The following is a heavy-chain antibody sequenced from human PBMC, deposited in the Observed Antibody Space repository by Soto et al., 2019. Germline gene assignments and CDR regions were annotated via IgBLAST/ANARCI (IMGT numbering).Heavy chain of an antibody. J-gene: IGHJ5*02. CDR2: MNPNSGNT. CDR3: ARDTMVRGGPFDP. CDR1: GYTFTSYD. V-gene: IGHV1-8*01. Sequence: QVQLVHSGAEVKKPGASVKVSCKASGYTFTSYDINWVRQATGQGLEWMGGMNPNSGNTGYAQKFQGRVTMTRNTSISTAYMELSSLRSEDTAVYYCARDTMVRGGPFDPWGQGTLVTVSS. D-gene: IGHD3-10*01.